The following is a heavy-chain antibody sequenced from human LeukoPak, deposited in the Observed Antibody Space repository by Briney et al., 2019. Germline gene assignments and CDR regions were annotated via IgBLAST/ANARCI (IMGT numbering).Heavy chain of an antibody. CDR3: VKVQIAEENDY. Sequence: GGSLRLSCAASGFTFSSYAMSGVRQAPGKGLEWVSAISGSGGSTYYADSVKGRFTISRDNSKNTLYLLMSSLRAEDTAVYYCVKVQIAEENDYWGQGTLVTVSS. D-gene: IGHD6-13*01. CDR1: GFTFSSYA. V-gene: IGHV3-23*01. J-gene: IGHJ4*02. CDR2: ISGSGGST.